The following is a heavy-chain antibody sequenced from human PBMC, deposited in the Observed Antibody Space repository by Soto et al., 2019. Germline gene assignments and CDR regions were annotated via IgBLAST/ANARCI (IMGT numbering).Heavy chain of an antibody. CDR2: IYYSGST. J-gene: IGHJ6*03. Sequence: PSETLSLTCTVSGGSISSYYWSWIRQPPGKGLEWIGYIYYSGSTNYNPSLKSRVTISVDTSKNQFSLKLSSVTAADTAVYYCARGQLHPYKQYYDFWSGYYGYYYYYYMDVWGKGTTVTVSS. CDR1: GGSISSYY. V-gene: IGHV4-59*01. CDR3: ARGQLHPYKQYYDFWSGYYGYYYYYYMDV. D-gene: IGHD3-3*01.